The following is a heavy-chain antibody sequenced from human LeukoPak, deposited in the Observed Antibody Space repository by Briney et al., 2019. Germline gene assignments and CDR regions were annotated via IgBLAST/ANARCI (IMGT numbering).Heavy chain of an antibody. Sequence: SVKVSCKASGGTFSSYAISWVRPAPGQGLEWMGGIIPIFGTANYAQKFQGRVTITADESTSTAYMELSSLRSEDTAVYYCALDSSGYYILPNWFDPWGQGTLVTVSS. J-gene: IGHJ5*02. V-gene: IGHV1-69*13. D-gene: IGHD3-22*01. CDR3: ALDSSGYYILPNWFDP. CDR2: IIPIFGTA. CDR1: GGTFSSYA.